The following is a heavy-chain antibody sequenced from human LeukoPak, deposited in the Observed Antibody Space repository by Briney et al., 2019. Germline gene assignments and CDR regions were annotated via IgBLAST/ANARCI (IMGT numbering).Heavy chain of an antibody. CDR2: ISAYSGDT. CDR1: GYTFANYG. D-gene: IGHD4-23*01. V-gene: IGHV1-18*01. J-gene: IGHJ4*02. CDR3: VRDLGGNPELFDY. Sequence: GASVKVSCKASGYTFANYGISWVRQAPGQGLEWMGWISAYSGDTSYAQNFKGRVTMTTDTSTTTAYMELRSLRSDDTAQYYCVRDLGGNPELFDYWGQGALVTVSS.